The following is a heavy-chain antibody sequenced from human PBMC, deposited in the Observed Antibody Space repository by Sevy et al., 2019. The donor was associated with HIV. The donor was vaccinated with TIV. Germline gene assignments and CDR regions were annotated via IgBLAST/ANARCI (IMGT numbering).Heavy chain of an antibody. CDR2: IKSKIDGETT. J-gene: IGHJ4*02. D-gene: IGHD3-22*01. V-gene: IGHV3-15*01. Sequence: GESLKISCAVSGFTFNNAWMNWVRQAPGTGLQWVGLIKSKIDGETTDYAAPVKGRFTISRDDSKNTLFLQMNSLKIEDTAVYYCATAPGYYDSAPFDYWGPGTLLTVSS. CDR1: GFTFNNAW. CDR3: ATAPGYYDSAPFDY.